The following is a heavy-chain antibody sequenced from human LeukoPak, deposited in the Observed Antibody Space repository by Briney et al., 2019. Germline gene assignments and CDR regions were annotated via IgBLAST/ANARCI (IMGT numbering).Heavy chain of an antibody. V-gene: IGHV3-20*04. J-gene: IGHJ3*01. Sequence: PGGSLRLSCVASGFTFDDYGMSRVRQAPGQGPEWVSDINWNGASRRYADSVKGRFTISRDNAKKSLYLQMNSLRAEDTALYYCARDSLKWEPKTHSFDFWGQGTMVTVSS. CDR1: GFTFDDYG. CDR2: INWNGASR. D-gene: IGHD1-26*01. CDR3: ARDSLKWEPKTHSFDF.